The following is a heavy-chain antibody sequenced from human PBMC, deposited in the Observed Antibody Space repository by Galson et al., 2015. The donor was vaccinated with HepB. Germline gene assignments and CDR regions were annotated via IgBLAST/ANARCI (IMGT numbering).Heavy chain of an antibody. D-gene: IGHD1-7*01. V-gene: IGHV4-34*01. J-gene: IGHJ5*02. Sequence: LSLTCAVYGGSFRGYYWSWIRQPPGKGLEWIGEIYHRGNTNYNPSLKSRVTISIDKSKNHFSLNLSSVTAADTAVYYCVRGELIEGFDPWGQGTLVTVSS. CDR2: IYHRGNT. CDR3: VRGELIEGFDP. CDR1: GGSFRGYY.